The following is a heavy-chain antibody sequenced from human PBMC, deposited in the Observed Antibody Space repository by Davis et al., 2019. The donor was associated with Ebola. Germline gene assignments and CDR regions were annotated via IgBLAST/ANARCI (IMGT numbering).Heavy chain of an antibody. V-gene: IGHV4-4*02. CDR2: IYHSGST. CDR1: GVSISSSNW. CDR3: ARRKTSIAARIDY. Sequence: MPGGSLRLSCAVSGVSISSSNWWSWVRQPPGKGLEWIGEIYHSGSTNYNPSLKSRVTISVDKSKNQFSLKLSSVTAADTAVYYCARRKTSIAARIDYWGQGTLVTVSS. D-gene: IGHD6-6*01. J-gene: IGHJ4*02.